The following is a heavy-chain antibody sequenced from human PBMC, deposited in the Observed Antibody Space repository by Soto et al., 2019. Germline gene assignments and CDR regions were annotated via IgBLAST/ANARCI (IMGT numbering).Heavy chain of an antibody. Sequence: PGGSLRLSCAASGFTFSSYAMHWVRQAPGKGLEWVAVISYDGSNKYYADSVKGRFTISRDNSKNTLYLQMNSLRAEDTAVYYCARMYNWNDLSKFGYFDYWGQGTLVTVSS. V-gene: IGHV3-30-3*01. CDR1: GFTFSSYA. CDR3: ARMYNWNDLSKFGYFDY. J-gene: IGHJ4*02. CDR2: ISYDGSNK. D-gene: IGHD1-20*01.